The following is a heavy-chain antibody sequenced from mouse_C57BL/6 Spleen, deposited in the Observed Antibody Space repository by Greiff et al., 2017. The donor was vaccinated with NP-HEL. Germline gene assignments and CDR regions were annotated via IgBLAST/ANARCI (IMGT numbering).Heavy chain of an antibody. Sequence: QVQLKQPGAELVRPGSSVKLSCKASGYTFTSYWMHWVKQRPIQGLEWIGNIDPSDSETHYNQKFKDKATLTVDKSSSTAYMQLSSLTSEDSAVYYCARAIYYYGSSSHFDYWGQGTTLTVSS. CDR1: GYTFTSYW. V-gene: IGHV1-52*01. J-gene: IGHJ2*01. CDR3: ARAIYYYGSSSHFDY. CDR2: IDPSDSET. D-gene: IGHD1-1*01.